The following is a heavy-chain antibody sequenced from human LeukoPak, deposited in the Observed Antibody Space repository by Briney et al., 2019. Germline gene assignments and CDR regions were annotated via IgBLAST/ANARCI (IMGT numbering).Heavy chain of an antibody. J-gene: IGHJ3*02. V-gene: IGHV4-4*07. Sequence: SGTLSLTCSVSGGSISGYYWTWIRQPAGKGLEWIGRVYTSGSTHYNPSLKTRLTMSVDTSKNQFSLKLSSVTAADTAVYYCARLITGTTTAFDIRGQGTMVTVSS. CDR1: GGSISGYY. D-gene: IGHD1-7*01. CDR2: VYTSGST. CDR3: ARLITGTTTAFDI.